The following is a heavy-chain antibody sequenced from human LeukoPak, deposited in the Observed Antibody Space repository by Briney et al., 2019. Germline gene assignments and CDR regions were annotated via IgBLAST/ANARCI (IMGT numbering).Heavy chain of an antibody. CDR1: GFTFSYYT. CDR2: ISSSSATI. D-gene: IGHD3-10*01. Sequence: GGSLRLSCAASGFTFSYYTMSWVRQAPGKGLEWVSYISSSSATIYYADSVKGRFTISRDNAKNSLYLQMNSLRDEDTAVYYCASNSYYHGSYPGLYWGQGTLVTVSS. J-gene: IGHJ4*02. CDR3: ASNSYYHGSYPGLY. V-gene: IGHV3-48*02.